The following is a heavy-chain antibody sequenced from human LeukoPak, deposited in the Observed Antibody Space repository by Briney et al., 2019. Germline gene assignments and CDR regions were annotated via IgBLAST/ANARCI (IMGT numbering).Heavy chain of an antibody. Sequence: PSETLSFTCAVYGGSFSGYYWSWIRQPPGKGLEWIGEINHSGSTNYNPSLKSRVTISVDTSKNQFSLKLSSVTAADTAVYYCARVRVTYYYDSSGYYYVGSYYFDYWGQGTLVTVSS. J-gene: IGHJ4*02. V-gene: IGHV4-34*01. CDR2: INHSGST. CDR1: GGSFSGYY. D-gene: IGHD3-22*01. CDR3: ARVRVTYYYDSSGYYYVGSYYFDY.